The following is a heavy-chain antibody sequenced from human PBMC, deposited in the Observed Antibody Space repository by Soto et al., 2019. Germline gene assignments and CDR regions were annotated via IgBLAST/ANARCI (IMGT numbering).Heavy chain of an antibody. Sequence: GASVKVSCKVSGYTLTELSMHWVRQAPGKGLEWMGGFDPEDGETIYAQKFQGRVTMTEDTSTDTAYMELSSLRSEDTAVYYCARGDFWSGYYLYYYYYGMDVWGQGTTVTVSS. V-gene: IGHV1-24*01. CDR2: FDPEDGET. CDR3: ARGDFWSGYYLYYYYYGMDV. D-gene: IGHD3-3*01. J-gene: IGHJ6*02. CDR1: GYTLTELS.